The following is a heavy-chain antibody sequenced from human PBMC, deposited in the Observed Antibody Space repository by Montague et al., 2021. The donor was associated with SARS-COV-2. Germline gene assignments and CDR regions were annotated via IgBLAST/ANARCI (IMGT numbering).Heavy chain of an antibody. CDR1: GFSLSTSGMC. CDR3: ARRTYDILTGYDYGMDV. V-gene: IGHV2-70*11. CDR2: IDWDDDK. Sequence: ALVKPTQTLTLTCTFSGFSLSTSGMCVSWIRQPPGKALEWLARIDWDDDKYYSTSLKTRLTISKDISKNQVVLTMTNMDPVDTATYYCARRTYDILTGYDYGMDVWGQGTTVTVSS. D-gene: IGHD3-9*01. J-gene: IGHJ6*02.